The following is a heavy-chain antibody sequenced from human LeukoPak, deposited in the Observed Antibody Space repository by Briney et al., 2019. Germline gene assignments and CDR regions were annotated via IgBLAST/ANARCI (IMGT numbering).Heavy chain of an antibody. D-gene: IGHD4-17*01. CDR1: GGSISSGGYY. V-gene: IGHV4-31*03. J-gene: IGHJ4*02. CDR2: IYYSGST. Sequence: PSQTLSLTCTVSGGSISSGGYYWSWIRQHPGKGLEWIGYIYYSGSTYYNPSLKSRVTISVDTSKNQFSLKLSSVTAADTAVYYCARDRSRYGEGFAYWGQGTLVTVSS. CDR3: ARDRSRYGEGFAY.